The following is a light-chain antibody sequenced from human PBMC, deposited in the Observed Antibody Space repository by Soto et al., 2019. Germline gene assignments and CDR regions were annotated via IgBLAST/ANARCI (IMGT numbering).Light chain of an antibody. CDR1: SSDVGGYNY. Sequence: QSALTQPASVSGSPGQSITISCTGTSSDVGGYNYVSWYQQHPGKAPKLRSYDVSNRPSGVSNRFSGSKSGNTASLTISGLQAEDEADYYCSSYTSSSTPRGFGTGTKLTVL. CDR3: SSYTSSSTPRG. V-gene: IGLV2-14*01. CDR2: DVS. J-gene: IGLJ1*01.